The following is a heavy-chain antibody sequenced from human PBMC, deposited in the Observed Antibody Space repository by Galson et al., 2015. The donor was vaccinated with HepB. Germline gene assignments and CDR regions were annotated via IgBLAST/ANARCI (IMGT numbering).Heavy chain of an antibody. CDR1: GFTFSSYA. V-gene: IGHV3-64*01. J-gene: IGHJ4*02. CDR3: ARVRGNGYQDY. CDR2: ISSNGGRT. Sequence: SLRLSCAASGFTFSSYALHWVRQAPGKGLEYVSAISSNGGRTYYANSVKGRFTISRDNSKNTLYLQMGSLRAEDMAVYYCARVRGNGYQDYWGQGTLVTVSS. D-gene: IGHD5-24*01.